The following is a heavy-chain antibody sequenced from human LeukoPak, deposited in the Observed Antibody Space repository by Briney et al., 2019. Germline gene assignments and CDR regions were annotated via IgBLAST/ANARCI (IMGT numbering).Heavy chain of an antibody. J-gene: IGHJ4*02. CDR3: ARSFYGGPFDY. Sequence: ASVKVSCKASGYTFTGYYMHWVRQAPGQGGEGMGWINPNSGGKNYAQKFQGRVTITRDTSISTAYMELSRLRSDDTAVYYCARSFYGGPFDYWGQGTLVTVSS. D-gene: IGHD4-23*01. CDR2: INPNSGGK. CDR1: GYTFTGYY. V-gene: IGHV1-2*02.